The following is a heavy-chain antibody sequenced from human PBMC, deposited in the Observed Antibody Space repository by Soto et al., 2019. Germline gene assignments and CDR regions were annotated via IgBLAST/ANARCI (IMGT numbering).Heavy chain of an antibody. J-gene: IGHJ6*03. D-gene: IGHD3-9*01. Sequence: ASVKVSCKASGYTFTGYYMHWVRQAPGQGLEWMGWINPNSGGTNYAQKFQGWVTMTRDTSISTAYMELSRLRSDDTAVYYCARVATGSYYYMEVWGKGTTVTVSS. CDR3: ARVATGSYYYMEV. CDR2: INPNSGGT. CDR1: GYTFTGYY. V-gene: IGHV1-2*04.